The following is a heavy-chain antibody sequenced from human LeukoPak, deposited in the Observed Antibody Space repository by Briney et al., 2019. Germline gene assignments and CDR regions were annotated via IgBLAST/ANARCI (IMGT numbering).Heavy chain of an antibody. V-gene: IGHV4-4*02. Sequence: SETLSLTCAVSGGSIGSSNWWTWVRQPPGKGLEWIGEISLGGNTNYNPSLKSRVTISLDKSKNQFSLNLRSVTAADTAIYYCARAGIDYNLGDSWGQGSLVTV. J-gene: IGHJ4*02. CDR1: GGSIGSSNW. CDR3: ARAGIDYNLGDS. D-gene: IGHD4-11*01. CDR2: ISLGGNT.